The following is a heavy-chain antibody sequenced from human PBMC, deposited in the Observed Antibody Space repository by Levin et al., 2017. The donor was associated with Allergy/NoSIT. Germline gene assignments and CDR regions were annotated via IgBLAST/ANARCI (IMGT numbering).Heavy chain of an antibody. J-gene: IGHJ4*02. CDR2: NYPKTGGT. CDR3: VREDWYYDY. V-gene: IGHV1-2*02. Sequence: GESLKISCKASGYTLTDLHMHWVRQAPGQGLEWVGRNYPKTGGTEYAQKFQGRVTMTRDTSINTAYMALTSLRYDDTAVYYYVREDWYYDYWGQGTLVTVSP. D-gene: IGHD1-7*01. CDR1: GYTLTDLH.